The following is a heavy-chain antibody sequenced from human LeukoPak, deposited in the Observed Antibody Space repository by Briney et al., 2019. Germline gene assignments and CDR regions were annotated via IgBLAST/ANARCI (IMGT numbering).Heavy chain of an antibody. CDR3: ARVGGRYYDFWSGPNNWFDP. CDR1: GGSISSYY. J-gene: IGHJ5*02. CDR2: INHSGST. Sequence: PSETLSLTCTVSGGSISSYYWSWIRQPPGKGLEWIGEINHSGSTNYNPSLKSRVTISVDTSKNQFSLKLSSVTAADTAVYYCARVGGRYYDFWSGPNNWFDPWGQGTLVTVSS. D-gene: IGHD3-3*01. V-gene: IGHV4-34*01.